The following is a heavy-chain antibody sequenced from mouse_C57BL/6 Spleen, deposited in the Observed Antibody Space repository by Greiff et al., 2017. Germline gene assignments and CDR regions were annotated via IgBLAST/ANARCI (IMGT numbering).Heavy chain of an antibody. CDR1: GYTFTDYY. CDR3: ARTILRYYFDY. CDR2: INPNNGGT. Sequence: VQLQQSGPELVKPGASVKISCKASGYTFTDYYMNWVKQSHGKSLEWIGDINPNNGGTSYNQKFKGKATLTVDKSSSTAYMERRSLTSEDSAVYYCARTILRYYFDYWGQGTTLTVSS. D-gene: IGHD2-12*01. J-gene: IGHJ2*01. V-gene: IGHV1-26*01.